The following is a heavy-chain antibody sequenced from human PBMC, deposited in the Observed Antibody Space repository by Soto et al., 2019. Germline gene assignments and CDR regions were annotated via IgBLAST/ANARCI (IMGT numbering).Heavy chain of an antibody. CDR1: GYTFTSYA. CDR3: ACFDAVTLDY. Sequence: QVQLVQSGAEEKKPGASVKVSCKASGYTFTSYAMHWVRQAPGQRLEWMGWINAGNGNTKYSQKFQGRVTITRDTSAGTADMELSSLRSEDTAVYYCACFDAVTLDYWGQGTLVTVSS. J-gene: IGHJ4*02. V-gene: IGHV1-3*05. D-gene: IGHD4-17*01. CDR2: INAGNGNT.